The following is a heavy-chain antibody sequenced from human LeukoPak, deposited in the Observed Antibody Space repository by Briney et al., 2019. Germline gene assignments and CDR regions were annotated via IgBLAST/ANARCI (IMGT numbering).Heavy chain of an antibody. CDR3: ATKSTGHTPFDY. CDR1: GGSVSGYY. CDR2: INDSGTT. D-gene: IGHD2-2*01. V-gene: IGHV4-34*01. Sequence: SETLSLTCAVYGGSVSGYYWGWIRQPPGKGLEWIGEINDSGTTNYNPSRKSRVTLSVDTSKNQFSLKLSSVTAADPAFYYCATKSTGHTPFDYWGQGTLVTVSS. J-gene: IGHJ4*02.